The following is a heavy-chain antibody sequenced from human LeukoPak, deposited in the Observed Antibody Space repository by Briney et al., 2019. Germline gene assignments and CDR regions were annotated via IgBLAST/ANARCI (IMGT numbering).Heavy chain of an antibody. CDR3: ARDPTWQQLVPDY. J-gene: IGHJ4*02. CDR1: GFTFSSYS. Sequence: GGSLRLSCAASGFTFSSYSMNWVRQAPGKGLEWVSSISSSSSYIYYADSVKGQFTISRDNAKNSLYLQMNSLRAEDTAVYYCARDPTWQQLVPDYWGQGTLVTVSS. CDR2: ISSSSSYI. V-gene: IGHV3-21*01. D-gene: IGHD6-13*01.